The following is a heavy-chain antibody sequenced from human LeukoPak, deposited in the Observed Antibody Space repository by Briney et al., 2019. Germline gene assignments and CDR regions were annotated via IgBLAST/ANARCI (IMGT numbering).Heavy chain of an antibody. D-gene: IGHD5-18*01. J-gene: IGHJ4*02. V-gene: IGHV3-23*01. CDR2: ISGSGGST. CDR1: GFTFSSYG. Sequence: PGRSLRLSCAASGFTFSSYGMHWVRQAPGKGLEWVSAISGSGGSTYYADSVKGRFTISRDNSKNTLYLQMNSLRAEDTAVYYCAKSARDVDTAMVIWGQGTLVTVSS. CDR3: AKSARDVDTAMVI.